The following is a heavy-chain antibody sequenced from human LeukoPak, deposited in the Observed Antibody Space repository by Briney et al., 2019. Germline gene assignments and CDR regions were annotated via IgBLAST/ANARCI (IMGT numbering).Heavy chain of an antibody. CDR2: INQHGSET. CDR1: GFTFSDYY. V-gene: IGHV3-7*01. J-gene: IGHJ3*02. D-gene: IGHD5-12*01. Sequence: GGSLRLSCAASGFTFSDYYMSWIRQAPGKGLEWVAYINQHGSETFYVDSVKGRFTISRDNTKNSLYLQMNSLRPEDTALYYCVRDAGYSGYMINDIWGQGTMVTVSS. CDR3: VRDAGYSGYMINDI.